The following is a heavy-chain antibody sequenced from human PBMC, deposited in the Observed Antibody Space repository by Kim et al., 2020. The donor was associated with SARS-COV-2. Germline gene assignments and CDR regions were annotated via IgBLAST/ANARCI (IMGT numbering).Heavy chain of an antibody. V-gene: IGHV4-39*01. D-gene: IGHD6-13*01. CDR2: IYYSGST. Sequence: SETLSLTCTVSGGSISSSSYYWGWIRQPPGKGLEWIGSIYYSGSTYYNPSLKSRVTISVDTSKNQFSLKLSSVTAADTAVYYCARLSSSWLGNDAFDIWGQGTMVTVSS. CDR1: GGSISSSSYY. J-gene: IGHJ3*02. CDR3: ARLSSSWLGNDAFDI.